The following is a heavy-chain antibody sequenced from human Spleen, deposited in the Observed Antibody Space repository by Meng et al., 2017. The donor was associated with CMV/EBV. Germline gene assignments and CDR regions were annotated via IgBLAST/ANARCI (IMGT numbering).Heavy chain of an antibody. V-gene: IGHV1-69*01. CDR1: GCTFSSFV. CDR3: ARDLGTATTH. CDR2: IIPIFGTA. J-gene: IGHJ4*02. D-gene: IGHD1-7*01. Sequence: SCKASGCTFSSFVISWVRQAPGQGLEWMGVIIPIFGTANYAQKFQGRVTMTADDSTSTAYMELRTLRSEDTAVYYCARDLGTATTHWGQGTLVTVSS.